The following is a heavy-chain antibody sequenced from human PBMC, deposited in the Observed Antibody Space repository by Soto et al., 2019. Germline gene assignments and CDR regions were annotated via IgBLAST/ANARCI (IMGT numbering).Heavy chain of an antibody. Sequence: QITLNESGPTVVRPTETLTLTCRFSGFSLTTGGVGGGWISQSPGKAPEWLALIYWDDDKRYSPSLKSRLTITKDTSKNQVVLTVSDLDPTDTATYYCAHRVLRTVFGLVTTTAIYFVFWGQGTPVAVSS. CDR1: GFSLTTGGVG. J-gene: IGHJ4*02. D-gene: IGHD3-3*01. CDR3: AHRVLRTVFGLVTTTAIYFVF. V-gene: IGHV2-5*02. CDR2: IYWDDDK.